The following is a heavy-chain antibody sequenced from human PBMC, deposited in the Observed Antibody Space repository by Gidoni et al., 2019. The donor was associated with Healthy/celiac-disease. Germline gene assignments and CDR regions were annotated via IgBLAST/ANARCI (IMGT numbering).Heavy chain of an antibody. Sequence: QVQLVQSGAEVKKPGASVKVSCKASGYTFTGYSMHWVRQAPGQGLEWMGWINPNSGGTNYAQKFQGRVTMTRDTSISTAYMELSRLRSDDTAVYYCAREEVVPAADTVYYYYYGMDVWGQGTTVTVSS. V-gene: IGHV1-2*02. CDR1: GYTFTGYS. D-gene: IGHD2-2*01. CDR2: INPNSGGT. J-gene: IGHJ6*02. CDR3: AREEVVPAADTVYYYYYGMDV.